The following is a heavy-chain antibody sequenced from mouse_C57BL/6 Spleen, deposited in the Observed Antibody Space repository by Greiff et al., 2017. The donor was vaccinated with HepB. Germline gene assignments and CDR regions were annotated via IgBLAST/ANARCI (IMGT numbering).Heavy chain of an antibody. CDR2: ISYDGSN. Sequence: VQLKESGPGLVKPSQSLSLTCSVTGYSITSGYYWNWIRQFPGNKLEWMGYISYDGSNNYNPSLKNRISITRDTSKNQFFLKLNSVTTEDTATYYCARADYYGSSDFDYWGQGTTLTVSS. CDR3: ARADYYGSSDFDY. J-gene: IGHJ2*01. V-gene: IGHV3-6*01. D-gene: IGHD1-1*01. CDR1: GYSITSGYY.